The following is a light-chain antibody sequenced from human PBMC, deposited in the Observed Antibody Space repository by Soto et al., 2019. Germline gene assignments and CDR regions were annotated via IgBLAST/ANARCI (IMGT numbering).Light chain of an antibody. CDR3: QSYDRRLRGYV. Sequence: QAVVTQPPSVSGAPGQRVTISCTGSSSNIGAAYDVHWYQQLPGTAPRLLIYDTKNRPSGVPDRFSASRSVTSASLAITGLHVENAADYCCQSYDRRLRGYVFGTGTKVTVL. J-gene: IGLJ1*01. CDR2: DTK. V-gene: IGLV1-40*01. CDR1: SSNIGAAYD.